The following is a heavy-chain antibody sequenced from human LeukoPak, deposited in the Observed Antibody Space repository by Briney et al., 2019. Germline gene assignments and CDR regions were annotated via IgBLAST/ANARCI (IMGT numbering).Heavy chain of an antibody. CDR2: ISSSGSTI. J-gene: IGHJ4*02. D-gene: IGHD2-15*01. Sequence: GGSLRLSCAASGFTFSDYYMSWIRQAPGKGLEWVSYISSSGSTIYYADSVKGRFTISRDNVKNSLFLQMNSLRAEDTAVYYCAKDPVVVAATWYYFDYWGQGTLVTVSS. CDR3: AKDPVVVAATWYYFDY. CDR1: GFTFSDYY. V-gene: IGHV3-11*01.